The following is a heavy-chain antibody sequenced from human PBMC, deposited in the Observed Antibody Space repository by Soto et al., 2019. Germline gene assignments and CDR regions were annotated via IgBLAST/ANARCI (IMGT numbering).Heavy chain of an antibody. Sequence: SLRLSCAASGFTFSSYGIHWVRQAPGKGLEWVAVISYDGSKKNYLDSVKGRFTISRDNSKNTMYLEMNSLRAEDTAIYYCAKDTYYHDTSGYYVFDYWGQGTLVTVPQ. J-gene: IGHJ4*02. CDR2: ISYDGSKK. D-gene: IGHD3-22*01. CDR3: AKDTYYHDTSGYYVFDY. V-gene: IGHV3-30*18. CDR1: GFTFSSYG.